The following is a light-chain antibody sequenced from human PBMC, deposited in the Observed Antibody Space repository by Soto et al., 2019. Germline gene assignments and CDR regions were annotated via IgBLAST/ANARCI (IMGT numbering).Light chain of an antibody. CDR3: QQYGSSWLT. V-gene: IGKV3-20*01. CDR2: GAS. Sequence: EIVLTQSPGTLSLSPGERATLSCRASQSVSSRNLAWYQQKPGQGPRLLIYGASSRATGIPDRFSGSGSGTDFTLTISRLEPEDFAVYYCQQYGSSWLTFGGGTKVQIK. J-gene: IGKJ4*01. CDR1: QSVSSRN.